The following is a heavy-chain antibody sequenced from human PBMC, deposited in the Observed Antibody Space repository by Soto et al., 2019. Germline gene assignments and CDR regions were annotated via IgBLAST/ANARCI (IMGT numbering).Heavy chain of an antibody. CDR1: GFTFSDYY. Sequence: QVQLVESGGGLVKPGGSLRLSCAASGFTFSDYYMSWIRQAPGKGLEWVSYISSSSSYTNYADSVKGRFTISRDNAKNSLYLQMNSLRAEDTAVYYCARDRGSSWQPANYCMDVWGQGTTVTVSS. CDR3: ARDRGSSWQPANYCMDV. D-gene: IGHD6-13*01. V-gene: IGHV3-11*06. CDR2: ISSSSSYT. J-gene: IGHJ6*02.